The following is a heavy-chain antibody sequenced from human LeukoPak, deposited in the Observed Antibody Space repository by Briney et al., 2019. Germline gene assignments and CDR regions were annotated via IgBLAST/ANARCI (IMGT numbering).Heavy chain of an antibody. Sequence: ASVKVSCKASGYTFINYGISWVRQAPGQGLEWMGWISAYNGNTNYAQKFQGRVTMTTDTSTSTAYMELRSLKSDDTAVYYCARDRGDGYTWGHRGQGTLVTVSS. CDR1: GYTFINYG. CDR3: ARDRGDGYTWGH. CDR2: ISAYNGNT. V-gene: IGHV1-18*01. D-gene: IGHD5-24*01. J-gene: IGHJ4*02.